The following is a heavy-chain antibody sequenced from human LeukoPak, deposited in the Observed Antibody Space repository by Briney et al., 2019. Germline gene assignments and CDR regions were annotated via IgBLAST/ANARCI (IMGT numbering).Heavy chain of an antibody. J-gene: IGHJ6*02. CDR3: ARDGASGGMDV. CDR2: IYTSGST. V-gene: IGHV4-59*01. D-gene: IGHD3-10*01. Sequence: SETLSLTCTVSGGSISSYYWSWIRQPPGKGLEWIGYIYTSGSTNYNPSLKSRVTISVDTSKNQFSLKLSSVTAADTAVYYCARDGASGGMDVWGQGTTVTVSS. CDR1: GGSISSYY.